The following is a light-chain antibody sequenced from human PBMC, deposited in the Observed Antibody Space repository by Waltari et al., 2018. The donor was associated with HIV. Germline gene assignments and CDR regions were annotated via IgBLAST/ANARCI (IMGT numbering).Light chain of an antibody. CDR3: QVWDSTSDHVL. J-gene: IGLJ2*01. CDR2: YDN. Sequence: VLTQPPSVSVAPGKTATITCGGKTIARKSVHWYQQKPGQAPVLVIYYDNDRPSGIPERFSGSNSGDTATLTIRRVGDGDEADYYCQVWDSTSDHVLFGGGTKLTVL. V-gene: IGLV3-21*04. CDR1: TIARKS.